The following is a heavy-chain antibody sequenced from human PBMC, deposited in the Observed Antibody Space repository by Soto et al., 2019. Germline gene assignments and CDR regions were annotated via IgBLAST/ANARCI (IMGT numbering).Heavy chain of an antibody. CDR2: IYYSESA. V-gene: IGHV4-59*08. CDR1: GGSIRSHH. D-gene: IGHD4-17*01. Sequence: SETLSLTCTFSGGSIRSHHWSWIRQPPGKGLEWIGYIYYSESANYNSSLKSRVTISVDTSKNQFSLKLSSVTAADTAVYYCARLMATVANDYWGQGTLVTVSS. CDR3: ARLMATVANDY. J-gene: IGHJ4*02.